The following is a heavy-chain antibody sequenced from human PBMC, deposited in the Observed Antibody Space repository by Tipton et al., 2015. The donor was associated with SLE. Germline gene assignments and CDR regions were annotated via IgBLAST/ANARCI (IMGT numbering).Heavy chain of an antibody. CDR1: GFTFSSYS. V-gene: IGHV3-21*03. CDR3: AREGSSSRGAFDI. J-gene: IGHJ3*02. Sequence: GSLRLSCAASGFTFSSYSMHWVRQAPGKGLEWVSSISSSSSYIYYADSVKGRFTISRDNAKNSLYLQMNSRRAEDTAVYYCAREGSSSRGAFDIWGQGTMVTVSS. CDR2: ISSSSSYI. D-gene: IGHD6-13*01.